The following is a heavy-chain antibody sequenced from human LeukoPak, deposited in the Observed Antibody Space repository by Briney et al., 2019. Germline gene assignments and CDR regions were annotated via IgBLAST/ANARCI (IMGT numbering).Heavy chain of an antibody. CDR1: GGSISSYY. CDR2: IYYSGST. J-gene: IGHJ4*02. Sequence: PSETLSLTCTVSGGSISSYYWSWIRQPPGKGLEWIGYIYYSGSTNYNPSLKSRVTISVDTSKNQFSLKLSSVTAADTAVYYCARVEYSYGLSPYFDYWGQGTLVTVSS. V-gene: IGHV4-59*01. CDR3: ARVEYSYGLSPYFDY. D-gene: IGHD5-18*01.